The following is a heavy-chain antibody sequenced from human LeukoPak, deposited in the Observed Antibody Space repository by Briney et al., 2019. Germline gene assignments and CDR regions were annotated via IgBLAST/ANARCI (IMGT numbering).Heavy chain of an antibody. CDR3: AREWWLAIDY. V-gene: IGHV4-30-4*08. D-gene: IGHD2-15*01. CDR2: IYYSGST. J-gene: IGHJ4*02. CDR1: GGSISSYY. Sequence: KSSETLSLTCTVSGGSISSYYWSWIRQPPGKGLEWIGYIYYSGSTYYNPSLKSRVTISVDTSKNQFSLKLSSVTAADTAVYYCAREWWLAIDYWGQGTLVTVSS.